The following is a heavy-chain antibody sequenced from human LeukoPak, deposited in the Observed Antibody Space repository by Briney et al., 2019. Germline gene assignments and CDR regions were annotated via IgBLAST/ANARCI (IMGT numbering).Heavy chain of an antibody. D-gene: IGHD6-19*01. Sequence: GESLKISCEGSGYSFTSYWIAWVRQMPGKGLECMGIIHPGDSETRYSPSFQGQVTLSADKSNNIAYLQWSSLEASDTAMYYCARIRYSSSSRYLDIWGQGTMVTVSS. V-gene: IGHV5-51*01. CDR2: IHPGDSET. CDR3: ARIRYSSSSRYLDI. J-gene: IGHJ3*02. CDR1: GYSFTSYW.